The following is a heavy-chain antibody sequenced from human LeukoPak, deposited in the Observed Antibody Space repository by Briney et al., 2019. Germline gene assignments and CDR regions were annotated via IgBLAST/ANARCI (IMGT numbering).Heavy chain of an antibody. CDR1: GGSISSYY. J-gene: IGHJ5*02. D-gene: IGHD6-19*01. Sequence: SETLSLTCSVSGGSISSYYWSWIRQPPGKGLEWIGYIYYTGGTNYNPSLKSRVTISLDTSKTQFSLRLISVTAADTAVYYCARGAVAGKMSWFDPWGQGTLVTVSS. V-gene: IGHV4-59*08. CDR3: ARGAVAGKMSWFDP. CDR2: IYYTGGT.